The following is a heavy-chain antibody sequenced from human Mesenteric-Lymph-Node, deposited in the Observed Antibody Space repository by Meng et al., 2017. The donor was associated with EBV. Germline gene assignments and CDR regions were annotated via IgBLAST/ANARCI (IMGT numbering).Heavy chain of an antibody. D-gene: IGHD3-3*01. CDR3: ARWARITPVFDP. J-gene: IGHJ5*02. CDR1: GFTFSDYY. V-gene: IGHV3-11*01. CDR2: IHSSGRTM. Sequence: VQLGGSGGGLVKPGGSLRLSCAASGFTFSDYYMTWIRQAPGKGLEWVSYIHSSGRTMYYADSVKGRFTISRDNARNSLYLQMNSLRAEDTAVYYCARWARITPVFDPWGQGTLVTVSS.